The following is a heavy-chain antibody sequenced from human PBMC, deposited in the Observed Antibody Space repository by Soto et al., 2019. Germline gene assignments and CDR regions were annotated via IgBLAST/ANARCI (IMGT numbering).Heavy chain of an antibody. CDR1: GYSFTSYW. V-gene: IGHV5-10-1*01. CDR2: IDPSDSYT. CDR3: ATPGHYYDSSGYNYYYGMDV. D-gene: IGHD3-22*01. Sequence: GESLKISCKGSGYSFTSYWISWVRQMPGKGLEWMGRIDPSDSYTNYSPSFQGHVTISADKSISTAYLQWSSLKASDTAMYYCATPGHYYDSSGYNYYYGMDVWGQGTTVTVSS. J-gene: IGHJ6*02.